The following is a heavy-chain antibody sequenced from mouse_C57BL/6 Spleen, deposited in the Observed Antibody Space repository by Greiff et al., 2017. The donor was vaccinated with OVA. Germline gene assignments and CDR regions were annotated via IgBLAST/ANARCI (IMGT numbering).Heavy chain of an antibody. V-gene: IGHV7-3*01. CDR1: GFTFTDYY. J-gene: IGHJ4*01. Sequence: EVQVVESGGGLVQPGGSLSLSCAASGFTFTDYYMSWVRQPPGKALEWLGFIRNKANGYTTEYSASVKGRFTISRDNSQSILYLQMNALRAEDSATYYCARYGTVSYAMDYWGQGTSVTVSS. CDR2: IRNKANGYTT. D-gene: IGHD1-1*01. CDR3: ARYGTVSYAMDY.